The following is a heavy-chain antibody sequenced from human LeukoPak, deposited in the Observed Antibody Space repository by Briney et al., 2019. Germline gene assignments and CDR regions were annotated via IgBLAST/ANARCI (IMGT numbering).Heavy chain of an antibody. CDR3: AKSLVGAAPGGWFDP. Sequence: PSETLSLTCSVSGYSITSGYYWGWIRQTPGKGLEWIGSSYHTGSTLYNPSLKSRVTISVDPSKNQFSLELSSVIVAATAVYYCAKSLVGAAPGGWFDPWGQGTLVTVSS. V-gene: IGHV4-38-2*02. CDR2: SYHTGST. D-gene: IGHD1-26*01. CDR1: GYSITSGYY. J-gene: IGHJ5*02.